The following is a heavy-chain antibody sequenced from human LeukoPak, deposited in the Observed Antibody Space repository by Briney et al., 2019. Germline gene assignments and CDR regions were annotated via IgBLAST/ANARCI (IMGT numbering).Heavy chain of an antibody. Sequence: SSETLSLTCTVSGYSISSGYYWGWIRQPPGKGLEWIGSIYHSGSTYYNPSLKSRVTISVDTSKNQFSLKLSSVTAADTAVYYCAGIAAAGQGDYWGQGTLVTVSS. V-gene: IGHV4-38-2*02. CDR1: GYSISSGYY. J-gene: IGHJ4*02. D-gene: IGHD6-13*01. CDR2: IYHSGST. CDR3: AGIAAAGQGDY.